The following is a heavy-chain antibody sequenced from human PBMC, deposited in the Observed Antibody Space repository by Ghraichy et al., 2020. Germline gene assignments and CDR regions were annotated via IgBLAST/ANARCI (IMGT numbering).Heavy chain of an antibody. D-gene: IGHD4-17*01. CDR1: GFTVSSNY. CDR3: AREEGDGDPRCGY. J-gene: IGHJ4*02. CDR2: IYSGGST. Sequence: GGSLRLSCAASGFTVSSNYMSWVRQAPGKGLEWVSVIYSGGSTYYADSVKGRFTISRDNSKNTLYLQMNSLRAEDTAVYYCAREEGDGDPRCGYWGQGSLVTVSS. V-gene: IGHV3-53*01.